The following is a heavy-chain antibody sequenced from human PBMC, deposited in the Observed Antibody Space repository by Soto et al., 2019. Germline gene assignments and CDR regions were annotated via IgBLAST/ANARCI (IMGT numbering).Heavy chain of an antibody. D-gene: IGHD6-19*01. CDR3: AKDNRAYGSGWSYGMDV. CDR2: ISGRDDRT. V-gene: IGHV3-23*01. Sequence: VGSLRLSCVVSRFTLSSYAMHWVRQAPGKGLEWVSIISGRDDRTYYADSVKGRFTITRDNSKNTLYSQMNSLRAEDTALYYCAKDNRAYGSGWSYGMDVWGQGTTVTVSS. J-gene: IGHJ6*02. CDR1: RFTLSSYA.